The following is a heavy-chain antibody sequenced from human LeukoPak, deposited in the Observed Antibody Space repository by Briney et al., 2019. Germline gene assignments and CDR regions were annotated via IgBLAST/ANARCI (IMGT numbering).Heavy chain of an antibody. Sequence: SETLSLTCTVSGGSISSSSYYWGWIRQPPGKGLEWIGSIYYSGSTYYNPSLKSRVTISVDTSKNQFSLKLSSVTAADTAVYYCAIHGWYSIFDYWGQGTLVTVSS. CDR3: AIHGWYSIFDY. CDR1: GGSISSSSYY. D-gene: IGHD6-19*01. CDR2: IYYSGST. J-gene: IGHJ4*02. V-gene: IGHV4-39*01.